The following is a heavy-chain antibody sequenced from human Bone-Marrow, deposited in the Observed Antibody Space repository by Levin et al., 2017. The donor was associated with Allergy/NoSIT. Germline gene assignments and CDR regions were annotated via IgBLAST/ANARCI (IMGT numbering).Heavy chain of an antibody. CDR1: GYTFVSYG. CDR3: ARAISPPTRATNYNFYYYMDV. J-gene: IGHJ6*03. V-gene: IGHV1-18*01. Sequence: PEASVKVSCTASGYTFVSYGLSWVRQAPGQGLEWMGWISAYKGNTEYAQKFQGRVTMTTDTSTSTAYMELRSLTSDDTAVYFCARAISPPTRATNYNFYYYMDVWGKGTTVTVSS. CDR2: ISAYKGNT. D-gene: IGHD3-3*01.